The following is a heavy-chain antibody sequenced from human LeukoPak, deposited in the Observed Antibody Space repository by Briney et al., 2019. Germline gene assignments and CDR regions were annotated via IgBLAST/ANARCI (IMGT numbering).Heavy chain of an antibody. CDR3: ARDAPTGWFGELGHYYGMDV. CDR2: ISSSSSYI. V-gene: IGHV3-21*01. CDR1: GFTFSSYS. Sequence: GGSLRLSCAASGFTFSSYSMNWVRQAPGKGLEWVSSISSSSSYIYYADSVKGRFTISRDNAKNSLYLQMNSLRAEDTAVYYCARDAPTGWFGELGHYYGMDVWGQGTTVTVSS. J-gene: IGHJ6*02. D-gene: IGHD3-10*01.